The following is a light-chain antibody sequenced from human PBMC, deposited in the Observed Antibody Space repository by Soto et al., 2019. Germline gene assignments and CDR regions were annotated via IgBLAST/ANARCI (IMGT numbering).Light chain of an antibody. CDR2: GAS. CDR1: QSVSSTY. CDR3: QHYGSSLWT. J-gene: IGKJ1*01. Sequence: EIVLTQSPGTLSFSPGERATLSCRASQSVSSTYLAWYQQRPGQAPRLLIYGASTRATGIPDRFSGSGSGTDFTRTISRLEPEDFAVYYCQHYGSSLWTFGQGTKVEIK. V-gene: IGKV3-20*01.